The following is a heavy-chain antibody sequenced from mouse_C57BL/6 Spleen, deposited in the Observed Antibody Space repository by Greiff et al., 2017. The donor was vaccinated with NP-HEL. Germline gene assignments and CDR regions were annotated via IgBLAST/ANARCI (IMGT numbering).Heavy chain of an antibody. D-gene: IGHD1-1*01. CDR2: IDPSDSYT. CDR1: GYTFTSYW. CDR3: ASSDYGGYYFDY. Sequence: VQLQQPGAELVMPGASVKLSCKASGYTFTSYWMHWVKQRPGQGLEWIGEIDPSDSYTNYNQKFKGKSTLTVDKSSSTAYMQLSSLTSEDSAVYYCASSDYGGYYFDYWGQGTTLTVSS. V-gene: IGHV1-69*01. J-gene: IGHJ2*01.